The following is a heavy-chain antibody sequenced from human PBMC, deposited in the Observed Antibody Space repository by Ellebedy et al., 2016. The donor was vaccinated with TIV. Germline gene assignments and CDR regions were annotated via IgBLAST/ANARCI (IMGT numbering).Heavy chain of an antibody. J-gene: IGHJ4*02. V-gene: IGHV1-24*01. CDR1: GYTLTELS. Sequence: AASVKVSCKVSGYTLTELSMHWARQAPGEGLEWMGGFDSDDGEAIYAQNFQGRVTIPEDTSTDTAYMELRRLRSEDTAVYYWATEPPLDRGVITVWGQGTLVTVSS. D-gene: IGHD3-10*01. CDR3: ATEPPLDRGVITV. CDR2: FDSDDGEA.